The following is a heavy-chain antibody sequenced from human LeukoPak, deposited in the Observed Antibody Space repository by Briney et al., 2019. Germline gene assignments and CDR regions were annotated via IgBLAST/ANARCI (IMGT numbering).Heavy chain of an antibody. V-gene: IGHV3-11*03. CDR3: ASHPGSMPGENN. J-gene: IGHJ4*02. D-gene: IGHD2-2*01. CDR2: ISSSSIYS. Sequence: GGSLRLSCAASGFTFSNYYMSWIRQTPGKGLEWLAFISSSSIYSDYADSVKGRFTISRDNAKNSLYLQMNNLRAEDTAVYYCASHPGSMPGENNWGRGTLVTVSS. CDR1: GFTFSNYY.